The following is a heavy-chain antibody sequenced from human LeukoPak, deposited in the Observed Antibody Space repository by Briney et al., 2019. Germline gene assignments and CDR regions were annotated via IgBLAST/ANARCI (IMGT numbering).Heavy chain of an antibody. CDR2: ISPYNGNT. CDR1: GYTVITYG. J-gene: IGHJ4*02. D-gene: IGHD5-12*01. V-gene: IGHV1-18*04. CDR3: ARVAYYTESSGYDTYYFDY. Sequence: APVKVSCKAFGYTVITYGISWGRQAPGQGLEWMGWISPYNGNTNYAQKLQGRVTMTTDTSTSTAYMELRSMRSDETAVYYCARVAYYTESSGYDTYYFDYWGQGTLVTVSS.